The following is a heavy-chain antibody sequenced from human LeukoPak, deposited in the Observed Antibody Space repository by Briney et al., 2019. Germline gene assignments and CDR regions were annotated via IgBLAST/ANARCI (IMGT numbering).Heavy chain of an antibody. CDR3: ARDRGQGVGVDAFDI. V-gene: IGHV3-21*01. CDR2: ISSSSSYI. D-gene: IGHD3-22*01. Sequence: PGGSLRLSCAASGFTFSSYSMSWVRQAPGKGLEWVSFISSSSSYIYYADSVKGRFTISRDNAKNSLYLQMNSLRAEDTAVYYCARDRGQGVGVDAFDIWGQGTMVTVSS. CDR1: GFTFSSYS. J-gene: IGHJ3*02.